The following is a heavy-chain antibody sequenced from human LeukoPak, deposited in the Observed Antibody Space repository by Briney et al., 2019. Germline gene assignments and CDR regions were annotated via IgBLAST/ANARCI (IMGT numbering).Heavy chain of an antibody. V-gene: IGHV3-21*01. CDR3: ARGVSVPGNYYYMDV. CDR2: ISSSGSYI. CDR1: GFTFSSYS. Sequence: GGSLRLSCAASGFTFSSYSMNWVRQAPGKGLEWVSSISSSGSYIYYADSVKGRFTISRDNAKNSLYLQKNSLRAEDTAVYYCARGVSVPGNYYYMDVRGTGTTVTVS. J-gene: IGHJ6*03. D-gene: IGHD2-2*01.